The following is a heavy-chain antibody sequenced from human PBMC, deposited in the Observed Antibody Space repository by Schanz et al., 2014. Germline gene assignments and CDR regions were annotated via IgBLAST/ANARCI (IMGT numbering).Heavy chain of an antibody. CDR1: GFTFSSYA. Sequence: EVHLLESGGGLVEPGGSLRLSCAASGFTFSSYAMSWVRQAPGKGLEWVANIKKDGSEKYYADSVKGRFTISRDNSKNTLFLQMNSLRAEDTAVYYCARDHTTESYYSAGPPIDYWGQGTLLTVSS. V-gene: IGHV3-7*01. CDR3: ARDHTTESYYSAGPPIDY. D-gene: IGHD1-26*01. CDR2: IKKDGSEK. J-gene: IGHJ4*02.